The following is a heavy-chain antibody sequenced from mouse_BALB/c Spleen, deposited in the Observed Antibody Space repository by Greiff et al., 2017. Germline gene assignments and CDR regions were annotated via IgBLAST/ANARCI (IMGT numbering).Heavy chain of an antibody. CDR3: TRRGGNFWYFDV. J-gene: IGHJ1*01. CDR1: GYTFTSYY. D-gene: IGHD2-1*01. V-gene: IGHV1S81*02. CDR2: INPSNGGT. Sequence: VQLQQSGAELVKPGASVKLSCKASGYTFTSYYMYWVKQRPGQGLEWIGEINPSNGGTNFNEKFKSKATLTVDKSSSTAYMQLSSLTSEDSAVYYCTRRGGNFWYFDVWGAGTTVTVSS.